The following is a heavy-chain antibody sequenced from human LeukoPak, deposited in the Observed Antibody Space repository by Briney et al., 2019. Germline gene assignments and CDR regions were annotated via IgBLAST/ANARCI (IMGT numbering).Heavy chain of an antibody. V-gene: IGHV3-74*01. D-gene: IGHD2-15*01. J-gene: IGHJ4*02. CDR2: INSDGSST. Sequence: GGSLRLSCAASGFTFSSYWMHWVRQAPGKGLVWVSRINSDGSSTSCADSVKGRFTISRDNAKNTLYLQMNSLRAEDTAVYYCARDREDIVVVVAATPLVWGQGTLVTVSS. CDR3: ARDREDIVVVVAATPLV. CDR1: GFTFSSYW.